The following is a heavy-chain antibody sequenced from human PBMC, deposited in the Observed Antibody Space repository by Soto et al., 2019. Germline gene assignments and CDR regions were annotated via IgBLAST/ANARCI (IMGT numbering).Heavy chain of an antibody. Sequence: SETLSLTCTVSGGSVSSETEYWSWVRQHSGRGLEWIGYIDYSGNAYYNPSLKSRVIISRDTSKNQFSLKVNSVNADDTAIYFCAKDRSPNGLADRFDSWGQGTLVTVSS. CDR3: AKDRSPNGLADRFDS. CDR2: IDYSGNA. CDR1: GGSVSSETEY. J-gene: IGHJ5*01. V-gene: IGHV4-31*03. D-gene: IGHD2-8*01.